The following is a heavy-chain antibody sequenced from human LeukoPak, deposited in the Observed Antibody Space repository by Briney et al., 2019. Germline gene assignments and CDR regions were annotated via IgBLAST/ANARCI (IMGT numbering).Heavy chain of an antibody. J-gene: IGHJ3*02. D-gene: IGHD4-17*01. CDR1: GYSISSGYY. CDR3: ARPGQPSVTTSYAFDI. V-gene: IGHV4-38-2*01. CDR2: IYHSGST. Sequence: PSETLSLTCAVSGYSISSGYYWGWIRQPPGKGLEWIGSIYHSGSTYYNPSLKSRVTIPVDTSKNQFSLKLSSVTAADTAVYYCARPGQPSVTTSYAFDIWGQGTMVTVSS.